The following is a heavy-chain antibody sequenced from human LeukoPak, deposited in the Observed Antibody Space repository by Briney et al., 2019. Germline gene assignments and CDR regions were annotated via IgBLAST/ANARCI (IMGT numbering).Heavy chain of an antibody. J-gene: IGHJ4*02. CDR3: ARARGYSYGYSDY. V-gene: IGHV3-48*01. Sequence: GGSLRLSCAASGFTFSSYSMNWVRQAPGKGLEWVAYISSSSNTIDSADSVKGRFTTSRDNAKNSLYLQVNSLGAEDTAVYYCARARGYSYGYSDYWGQGTLVTVSS. CDR1: GFTFSSYS. D-gene: IGHD5-18*01. CDR2: ISSSSNTI.